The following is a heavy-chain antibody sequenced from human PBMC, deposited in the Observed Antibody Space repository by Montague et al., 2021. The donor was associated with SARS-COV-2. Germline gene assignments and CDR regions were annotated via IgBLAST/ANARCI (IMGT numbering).Heavy chain of an antibody. V-gene: IGHV4-34*01. D-gene: IGHD3-22*01. J-gene: IGHJ4*02. Sequence: SETLSLTCAVYGGSFSGYYWSWIRQPPGKGLEWIGSIYYSGSTYYNPSLKGRVTISVDTSKNQFSLKLSSVTAADTAVYYCAREGGWLSRGSYYFDYWGQGTLVTVSS. CDR3: AREGGWLSRGSYYFDY. CDR2: IYYSGST. CDR1: GGSFSGYY.